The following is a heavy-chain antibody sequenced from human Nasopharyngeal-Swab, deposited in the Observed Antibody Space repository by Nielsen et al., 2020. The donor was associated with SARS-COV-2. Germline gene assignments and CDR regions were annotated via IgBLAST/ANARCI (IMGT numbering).Heavy chain of an antibody. D-gene: IGHD3-22*01. CDR2: ISYDGSNK. J-gene: IGHJ4*02. CDR3: VKDYYDSSGYYYPLRFDY. CDR1: GFTFSSYG. V-gene: IGHV3-30*18. Sequence: GGSLRLSCAASGFTFSSYGMHWVRQAPGKGLEWVAVISYDGSNKYYADSVKGRFTISRDNSKNTLYLQMNSLRAEDTAVYYCVKDYYDSSGYYYPLRFDYWGQGTLVTVSS.